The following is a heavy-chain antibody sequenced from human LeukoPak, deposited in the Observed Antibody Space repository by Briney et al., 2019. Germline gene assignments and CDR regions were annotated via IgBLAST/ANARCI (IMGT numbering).Heavy chain of an antibody. Sequence: PSETLSLTCTVSGGSISNSSYYWSWIRQPPGEGLEWIGFIYYSGSTNYNPSLKSRVTISVDTSKNQFSLRLSSVTAADTAVYYCARCRDHFDYWGQGTLVTVSS. J-gene: IGHJ4*02. CDR2: IYYSGST. CDR3: ARCRDHFDY. CDR1: GGSISNSSYY. D-gene: IGHD5-24*01. V-gene: IGHV4-61*05.